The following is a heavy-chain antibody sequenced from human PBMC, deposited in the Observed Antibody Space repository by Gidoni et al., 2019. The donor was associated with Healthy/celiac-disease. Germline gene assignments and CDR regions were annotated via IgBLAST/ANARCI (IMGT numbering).Heavy chain of an antibody. CDR2: VKSETAGGTR. CDR1: GFTFHYAW. CDR3: TTDQRIYFDSSGYYYQDY. Sequence: EVQLVESGGGLVKPGGSLRLSCAASGFTFHYAWMTWVRRAPGKGLEWVGRVKSETAGGTRDYAAPVKGRFTISRDDSNNTLYLHMNSLKTEDTAVYYCTTDQRIYFDSSGYYYQDYWGQGTLVTVSS. D-gene: IGHD3-22*01. J-gene: IGHJ4*02. V-gene: IGHV3-15*01.